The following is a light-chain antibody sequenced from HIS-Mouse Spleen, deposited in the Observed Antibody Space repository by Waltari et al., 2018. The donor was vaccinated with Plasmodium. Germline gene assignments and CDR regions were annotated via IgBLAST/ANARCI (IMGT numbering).Light chain of an antibody. CDR1: TRDVGGYNY. J-gene: IGLJ2*01. Sequence: QSALTQPPSASGSPGPPVTIPCPGTTRDVGGYNYVSWYQQHPGKAPKLMIYEVSKRPSGVPDRFSGSKSGNTASLTVSGLQAEDEADYYCSSYAGSNNWVFGGGTKLTVL. CDR3: SSYAGSNNWV. CDR2: EVS. V-gene: IGLV2-8*01.